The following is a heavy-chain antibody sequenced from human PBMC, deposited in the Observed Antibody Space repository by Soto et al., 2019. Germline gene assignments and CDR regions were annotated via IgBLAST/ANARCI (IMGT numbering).Heavy chain of an antibody. CDR2: VYYSGTT. CDR3: VTVNLVGAAYYFDY. V-gene: IGHV4-30-4*01. J-gene: IGHJ4*02. Sequence: SETLSLTCTVSGGSIRNGDYYWGWIRQPPGEGLEWIGYVYYSGTTYSHPSLNSRVSISVDTSENQFSLRLTSVTAADTAVYYCVTVNLVGAAYYFDYWGPGTLVTVSS. D-gene: IGHD1-26*01. CDR1: GGSIRNGDYY.